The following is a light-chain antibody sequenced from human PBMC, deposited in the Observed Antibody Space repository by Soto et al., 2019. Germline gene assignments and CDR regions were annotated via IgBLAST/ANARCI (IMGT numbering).Light chain of an antibody. CDR3: QSYDSSRSGYVV. CDR2: GNS. Sequence: QSVLTQPPSVSGAPGQRVTISCTGSSSNIGAGYNVHWYQQLPGTAPKLLIYGNSNRPSGVPDRFSGSKSGTSASLAITGLQAEDEAEYHCQSYDSSRSGYVVFGGGTKLTVL. CDR1: SSNIGAGYN. V-gene: IGLV1-40*01. J-gene: IGLJ2*01.